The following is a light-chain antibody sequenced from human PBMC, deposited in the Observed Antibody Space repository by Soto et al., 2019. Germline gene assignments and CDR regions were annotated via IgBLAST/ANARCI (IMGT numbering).Light chain of an antibody. Sequence: QPVLTQSPSASASLGASVKLTCTLSSGHSSYAIAWHQQQPEKGPRYLMKLNSDGSHSKGDGIPDRFSGSSSGAERYLTISSLQSEDEADYYCQTCGTGIPAVFGGGTQLTVL. CDR2: LNSDGSH. J-gene: IGLJ7*01. V-gene: IGLV4-69*01. CDR3: QTCGTGIPAV. CDR1: SGHSSYA.